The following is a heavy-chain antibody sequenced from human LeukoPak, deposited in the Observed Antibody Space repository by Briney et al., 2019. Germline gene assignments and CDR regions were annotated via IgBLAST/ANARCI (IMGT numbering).Heavy chain of an antibody. CDR1: GGSISSGGYS. V-gene: IGHV4-30-2*01. J-gene: IGHJ3*02. Sequence: SETLSLTCAVSGGSISSGGYSWSWIRQPPGKGLEWIGYIYHSGSTYYNPSLKSRVTISVDRSKNHFSLKLTSVTAADTAVYYCARVTLYYYDTRGAFDIWGQGTMVTVSS. CDR3: ARVTLYYYDTRGAFDI. CDR2: IYHSGST. D-gene: IGHD3-22*01.